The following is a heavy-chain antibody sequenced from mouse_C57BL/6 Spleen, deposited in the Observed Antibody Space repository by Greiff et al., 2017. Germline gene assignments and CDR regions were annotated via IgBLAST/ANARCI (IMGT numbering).Heavy chain of an antibody. CDR2: IGPGSGSN. J-gene: IGHJ3*01. Sequence: QVQLKESGAELVKPGASVKLSCTASGYTFTDYYINWVKQRPGQGLAWIGKIGPGSGSNYYNAKFKGKATLTADKSSSTAYMQLSSLTSEDSAAYFCARSGGSSYVAAWFAYWGQGTLVTVSA. V-gene: IGHV1-77*01. CDR1: GYTFTDYY. CDR3: ARSGGSSYVAAWFAY. D-gene: IGHD1-1*01.